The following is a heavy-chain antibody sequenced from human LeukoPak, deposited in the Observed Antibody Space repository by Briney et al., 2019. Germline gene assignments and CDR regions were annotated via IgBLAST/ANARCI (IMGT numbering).Heavy chain of an antibody. D-gene: IGHD4-23*01. V-gene: IGHV3-15*01. Sequence: RVRHPPGTGLEWIGRIKSKTDGGTTDYAAPVKGRFTFSRDASKNTLYLQMNSLRAEDTAVYYCASDANYGGNSGGFDYWGQGNLVTVSS. CDR2: IKSKTDGGTT. J-gene: IGHJ4*02. CDR3: ASDANYGGNSGGFDY.